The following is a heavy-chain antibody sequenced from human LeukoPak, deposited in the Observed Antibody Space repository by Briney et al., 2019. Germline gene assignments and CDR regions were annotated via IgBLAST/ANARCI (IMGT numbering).Heavy chain of an antibody. CDR1: GYTFTTYS. V-gene: IGHV1-18*01. J-gene: IGHJ5*02. Sequence: ASVKVSRKASGYTFTTYSISWVRQAPGQGLEWMGWISGYNGNTYYAQKFQGRVTMTTDTSTSTAYMELRSLRSDDTAVYYCARDNHSGSWSWFDPWGQGTLVTVSS. D-gene: IGHD2-15*01. CDR2: ISGYNGNT. CDR3: ARDNHSGSWSWFDP.